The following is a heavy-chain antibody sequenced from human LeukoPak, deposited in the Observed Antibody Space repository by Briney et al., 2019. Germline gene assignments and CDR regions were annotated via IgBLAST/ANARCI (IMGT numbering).Heavy chain of an antibody. CDR2: IHSVGHT. V-gene: IGHV4-59*08. Sequence: SETLSLTCTVSDDSISSFYWGWIRQPPGKGLEWIGYIHSVGHTNYNPSLKSRVSMSIDTSKYQFSLKLSSVTAPDTAVYYCASGRLGLCSRTNCYDDDFDIWGQGTMVTVSS. D-gene: IGHD2-2*01. CDR1: DDSISSFY. J-gene: IGHJ3*02. CDR3: ASGRLGLCSRTNCYDDDFDI.